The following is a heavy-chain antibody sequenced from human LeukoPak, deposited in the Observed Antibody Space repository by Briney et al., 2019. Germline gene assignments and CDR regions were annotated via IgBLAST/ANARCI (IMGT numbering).Heavy chain of an antibody. CDR3: AKDILSYGSGSYFDY. D-gene: IGHD3-10*01. Sequence: GRSLRLSCAASGFTFDDYAMHWVRQAPGKGLEWVSGISWNSGSIGYAHSVKGRFTISRDNAKNSLYLQMNSLRAEDTALYYCAKDILSYGSGSYFDYWGQGTLVTVSS. V-gene: IGHV3-9*01. J-gene: IGHJ4*02. CDR1: GFTFDDYA. CDR2: ISWNSGSI.